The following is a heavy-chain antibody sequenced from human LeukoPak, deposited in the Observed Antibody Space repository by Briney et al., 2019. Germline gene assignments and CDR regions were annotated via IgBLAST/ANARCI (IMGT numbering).Heavy chain of an antibody. Sequence: SVKVSCKASGGTFSSYAISWVRQAPGQGLEWMGGIIPIFGTANYAQKFQGRVTITADESTSTAYMELSSLRSEDTAVYYCVRDGYYYDSSGYYFDYWGQGTLVTVSS. CDR2: IIPIFGTA. CDR1: GGTFSSYA. CDR3: VRDGYYYDSSGYYFDY. J-gene: IGHJ4*02. V-gene: IGHV1-69*01. D-gene: IGHD3-22*01.